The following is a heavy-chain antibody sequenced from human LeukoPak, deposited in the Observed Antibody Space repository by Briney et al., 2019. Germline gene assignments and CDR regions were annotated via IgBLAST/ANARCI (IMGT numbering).Heavy chain of an antibody. CDR2: ISSSSSYI. J-gene: IGHJ4*02. V-gene: IGHV3-21*01. CDR1: GFTFSSYS. D-gene: IGHD1-26*01. Sequence: SGGSLRLSCAASGFTFSSYSMNWVRQAPGKGLEWVSSISSSSSYIYYADSVKGRFTISRDNAKNSLYLQMNSLRAEDTAVYYCARAVDHSGSAPPGDYWGQGTLVTVSS. CDR3: ARAVDHSGSAPPGDY.